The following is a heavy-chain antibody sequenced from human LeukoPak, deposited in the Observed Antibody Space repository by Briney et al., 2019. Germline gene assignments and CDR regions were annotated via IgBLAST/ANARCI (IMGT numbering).Heavy chain of an antibody. V-gene: IGHV3-21*01. Sequence: GGSLRLSCAASGFTFSSYSLNWVRQAPGKGLEWVSSISSSSSYIYYADSVKGRFTISRDNAKNSLYLQMNSLRAGDTAVYYCARGRGYSYGYGDYWGQGTLVTVSS. CDR2: ISSSSSYI. CDR1: GFTFSSYS. J-gene: IGHJ4*02. CDR3: ARGRGYSYGYGDY. D-gene: IGHD5-18*01.